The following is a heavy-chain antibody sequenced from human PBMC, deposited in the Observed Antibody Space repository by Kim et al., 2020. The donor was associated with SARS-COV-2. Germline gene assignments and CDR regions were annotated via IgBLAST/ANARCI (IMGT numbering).Heavy chain of an antibody. CDR2: ITSGGSYI. J-gene: IGHJ4*02. Sequence: GGSLRLSCAASGFIFSSYDINWVRQAPGKGLEWVSSITSGGSYIHYADSVKGRFTISRDNAKNSLFLQMDSLRAEDTAVYYCARARDYYDSGGLGFWGQGTLVTVSS. D-gene: IGHD3-22*01. CDR3: ARARDYYDSGGLGF. CDR1: GFIFSSYD. V-gene: IGHV3-21*01.